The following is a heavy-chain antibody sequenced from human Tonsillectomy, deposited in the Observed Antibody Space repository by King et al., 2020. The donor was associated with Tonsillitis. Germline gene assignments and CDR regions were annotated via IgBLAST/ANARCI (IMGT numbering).Heavy chain of an antibody. CDR2: IIPMFGSA. D-gene: IGHD5/OR15-5a*01. CDR3: ARDLPGSTILFVAFDI. V-gene: IGHV1-69*06. CDR1: GGTFNNYA. Sequence: HLVESVSEVKTPGSSVKVSCKASGGTFNNYAFCWVRQAPGQGLEWMGGIIPMFGSANYAQKFPGRVTITADKSTSTVFMELSSLSSDDTAIYYCARDLPGSTILFVAFDIWGQGTRVTVSS. J-gene: IGHJ3*02.